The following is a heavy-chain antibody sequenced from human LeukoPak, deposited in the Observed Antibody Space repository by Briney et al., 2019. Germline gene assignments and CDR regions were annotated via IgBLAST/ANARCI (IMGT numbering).Heavy chain of an antibody. D-gene: IGHD3-22*01. CDR2: INHSGST. J-gene: IGHJ4*02. CDR3: ARRYYDSSGYYYFDY. CDR1: GGSFSGYY. Sequence: PSETPSLTCAVYGGSFSGYYWNWIRQPPGKGPEWIGEINHSGSTYYNPSLKSRVTISVDTSKNQFSLNVNSVTAADTALYYCARRYYDSSGYYYFDYWGQGTLVTVSS. V-gene: IGHV4-34*01.